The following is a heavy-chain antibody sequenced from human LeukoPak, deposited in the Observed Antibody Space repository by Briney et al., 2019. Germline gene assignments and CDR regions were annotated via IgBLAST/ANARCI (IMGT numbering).Heavy chain of an antibody. V-gene: IGHV4-34*01. CDR2: IDHSGSS. CDR1: GGSFSNYY. Sequence: SETLSLTCAVYGGSFSNYYWTWLRQPPGKGLGWIGEIDHSGSSHYNPSLKSRVTISVDTSKNQLSLKLSSVTAADTAVYYCARGLEDRISIFGVVKFYYFDFWGQGTLVTVSS. D-gene: IGHD3-3*01. CDR3: ARGLEDRISIFGVVKFYYFDF. J-gene: IGHJ4*02.